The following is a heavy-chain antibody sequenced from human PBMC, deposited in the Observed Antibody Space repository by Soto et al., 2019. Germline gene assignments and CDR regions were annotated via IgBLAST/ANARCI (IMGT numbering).Heavy chain of an antibody. Sequence: SVKVSCKASGGTFSSYAISWVRQAPGQGLEWMGGIIPIFGTANYAQKFQGRVTITADESTSTAYMELSSLRSEDTAVYYCARDRGSYLGRDYYYYGMDVWGQGTTVTVSS. CDR1: GGTFSSYA. V-gene: IGHV1-69*13. CDR3: ARDRGSYLGRDYYYYGMDV. D-gene: IGHD1-26*01. CDR2: IIPIFGTA. J-gene: IGHJ6*02.